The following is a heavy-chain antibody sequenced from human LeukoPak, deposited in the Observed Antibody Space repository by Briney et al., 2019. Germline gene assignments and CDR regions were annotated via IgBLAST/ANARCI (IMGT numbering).Heavy chain of an antibody. Sequence: GGSLRLSCTVSGFTVSSNSMSWVRQAPGKGLEWVSFIYSDNTHYSDSVKGRFTISRDNSKNTLYLQMNSLRAEDTAVYHCARDRVSSSWYGDAFDIWGQGTMVTVSS. D-gene: IGHD6-13*01. J-gene: IGHJ3*02. CDR3: ARDRVSSSWYGDAFDI. CDR1: GFTVSSNS. CDR2: IYSDNT. V-gene: IGHV3-53*01.